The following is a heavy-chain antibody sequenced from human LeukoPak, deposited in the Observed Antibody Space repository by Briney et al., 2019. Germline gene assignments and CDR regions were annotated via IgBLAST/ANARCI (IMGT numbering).Heavy chain of an antibody. CDR3: TTVLLWFGEPGGFDY. Sequence: SGGSLRLSCAASGFTFSSAWMSWVRQAPGKGLEWVGRIKSKTDGGTTDYAAPVKGRFTISRDDSKNTLYLQMNSLKTEDTAVYYCTTVLLWFGEPGGFDYWGQGTLVTVSS. D-gene: IGHD3-10*01. CDR1: GFTFSSAW. J-gene: IGHJ4*02. CDR2: IKSKTDGGTT. V-gene: IGHV3-15*01.